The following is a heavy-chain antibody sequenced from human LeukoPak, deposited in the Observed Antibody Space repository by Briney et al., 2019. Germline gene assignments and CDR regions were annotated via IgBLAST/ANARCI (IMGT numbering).Heavy chain of an antibody. Sequence: GGSLRLSCAASGFTFSSYSMLWVRQAPGKGLEWVSYISSSSSTIYYADSVKGRFTISRDTSKSTLYLQMDSLRAEDTALYFCTRVSHSGNLDMHFHVWGQGTVVTVSS. CDR3: TRVSHSGNLDMHFHV. D-gene: IGHD1-26*01. CDR1: GFTFSSYS. V-gene: IGHV3-48*01. J-gene: IGHJ3*01. CDR2: ISSSSSTI.